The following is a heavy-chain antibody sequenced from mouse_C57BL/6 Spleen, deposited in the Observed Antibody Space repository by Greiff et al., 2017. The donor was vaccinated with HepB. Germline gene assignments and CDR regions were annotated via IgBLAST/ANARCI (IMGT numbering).Heavy chain of an antibody. Sequence: QVQLQQPGAELVMPGASVKLSCKASGYTFTSYWMHWVKRRPGQGLEWIGEIDPSDSYTNYNQKFKGMSTLTVDKASSTAYMQLSSLTSEDSAVYYCARDPMVTTGFAYWGQGTLVTVSA. J-gene: IGHJ3*01. D-gene: IGHD2-2*01. V-gene: IGHV1-69*01. CDR2: IDPSDSYT. CDR1: GYTFTSYW. CDR3: ARDPMVTTGFAY.